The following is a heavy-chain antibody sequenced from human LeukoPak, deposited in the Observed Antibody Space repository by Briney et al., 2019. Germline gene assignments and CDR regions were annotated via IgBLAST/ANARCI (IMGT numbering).Heavy chain of an antibody. D-gene: IGHD6-19*01. J-gene: IGHJ4*02. CDR1: GFTFSSYG. CDR2: IWYDGSNR. CDR3: ARDPLDSSGWPTLDY. Sequence: PGRSLRLSCAASGFTFSSYGMHWVRQTPGKGPEWVAVIWYDGSNRYYADSVKGRFTISRDNSKNTLYLQMNSLRAEDTAVYYCARDPLDSSGWPTLDYWGQGTLVTVSS. V-gene: IGHV3-33*01.